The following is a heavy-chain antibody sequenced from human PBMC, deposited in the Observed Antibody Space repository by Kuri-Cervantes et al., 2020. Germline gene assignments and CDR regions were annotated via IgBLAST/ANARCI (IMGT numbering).Heavy chain of an antibody. CDR2: IKPDGNEK. Sequence: GGSLRLSCAASGFTFSNYWMTWVRQAPGKGLEWVANIKPDGNEKYCVDSVKGRFTISRDNTKNSMSLQMNSLRAEDTALYYCAKDSVKTRRILTGYSPGETGNYYGMDIWGQGTTVTVSS. V-gene: IGHV3-7*03. CDR1: GFTFSNYW. CDR3: AKDSVKTRRILTGYSPGETGNYYGMDI. D-gene: IGHD3-9*01. J-gene: IGHJ6*02.